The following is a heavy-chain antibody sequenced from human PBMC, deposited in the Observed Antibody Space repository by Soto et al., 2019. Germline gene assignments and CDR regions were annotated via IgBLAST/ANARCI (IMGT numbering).Heavy chain of an antibody. CDR1: GDSVSSNSAA. Sequence: SQTLSLTCAISGDSVSSNSAAWNWIRQSPSRGLEWLGRTYYRSKWYNDYAVSVKSRITINPDTSKNQFSLQLNSVTPEDTAVYYCARVGARLTPLSNWFDPCGQGTLVTVSS. D-gene: IGHD5-12*01. CDR3: ARVGARLTPLSNWFDP. J-gene: IGHJ5*02. V-gene: IGHV6-1*01. CDR2: TYYRSKWYN.